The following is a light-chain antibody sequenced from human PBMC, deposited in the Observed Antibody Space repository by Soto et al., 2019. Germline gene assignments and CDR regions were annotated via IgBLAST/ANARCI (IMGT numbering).Light chain of an antibody. CDR2: GAS. CDR1: LSVGSN. V-gene: IGKV3-15*01. J-gene: IGKJ3*01. Sequence: ETVMTQSPATLSLSPGERATLSCRASLSVGSNLAWYQQRPGHAPRLLIYGASTRATGIPVRFSGSAFGTEFTLTISSLQSEDLGCSYWQQYKRWPLFTFGPGLSVD. CDR3: QQYKRWPLFT.